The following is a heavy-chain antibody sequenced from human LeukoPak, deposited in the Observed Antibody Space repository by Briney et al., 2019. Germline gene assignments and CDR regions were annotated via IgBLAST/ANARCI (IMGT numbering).Heavy chain of an antibody. D-gene: IGHD5-18*01. CDR1: GFTFSNYA. CDR2: ISYDGSNK. CDR3: ARGSGYSYAFTGRERTKSRLDY. J-gene: IGHJ4*02. Sequence: PGRSLRLSCAASGFTFSNYAMHWVRQAPGKGLEWVAVISYDGSNKYYADSVKGRFTISRDNSKNTLYLQMNSLRAEDTAAYYCARGSGYSYAFTGRERTKSRLDYWGQGTLVTVSS. V-gene: IGHV3-30*04.